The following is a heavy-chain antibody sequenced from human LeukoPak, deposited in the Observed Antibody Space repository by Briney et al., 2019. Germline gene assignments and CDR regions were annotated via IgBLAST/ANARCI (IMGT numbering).Heavy chain of an antibody. CDR1: GCSISSYY. V-gene: IGHV4-59*01. Sequence: SETLSLTCTVSGCSISSYYWSWIRQPPGKGLEWIGYIYYSGSTNYNPSLKSRVTISVDTSKNQFSLKLSSVTAADTAVYYCARGGYGDYAYYFDYWGQGTLVTVSS. J-gene: IGHJ4*02. D-gene: IGHD4-17*01. CDR3: ARGGYGDYAYYFDY. CDR2: IYYSGST.